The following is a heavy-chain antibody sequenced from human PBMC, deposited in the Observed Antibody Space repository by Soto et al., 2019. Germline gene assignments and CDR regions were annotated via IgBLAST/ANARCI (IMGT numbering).Heavy chain of an antibody. J-gene: IGHJ5*02. CDR3: ARSTMIVRKYDNWFDP. V-gene: IGHV1-69*06. CDR1: GGTFSSYA. D-gene: IGHD3-22*01. CDR2: IIPIFGTA. Sequence: QVQLVQSGAEVKKPGSSVKVSCKASGGTFSSYAISWVRQAPGQVLEWMGGIIPIFGTANYAQKFQGRVTITADKSTSTAYMELSSLRSEDTAVYYCARSTMIVRKYDNWFDPWGQGTLVTVSS.